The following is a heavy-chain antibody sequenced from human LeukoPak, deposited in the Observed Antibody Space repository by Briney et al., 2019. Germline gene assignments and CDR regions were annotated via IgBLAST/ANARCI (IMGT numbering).Heavy chain of an antibody. Sequence: SETLSLTCSVSGGSISNYFWSWIRQPPGKGLECIGLIYYSETTNYNPSFKSRVTISVDTSKNQFSLRLTSVTAADTAVYYCARARKMTTVTTYYYYMDVWGKGTRVSV. CDR3: ARARKMTTVTTYYYYMDV. D-gene: IGHD4-17*01. V-gene: IGHV4-59*01. CDR1: GGSISNYF. CDR2: IYYSETT. J-gene: IGHJ6*03.